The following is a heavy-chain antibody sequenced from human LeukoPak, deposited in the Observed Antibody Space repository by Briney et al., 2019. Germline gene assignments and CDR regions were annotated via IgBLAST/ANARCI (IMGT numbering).Heavy chain of an antibody. CDR2: FDPEDGET. J-gene: IGHJ6*03. D-gene: IGHD6-6*01. Sequence: ASVKVSCKVSGYTLTELSMHWVRQAPGKGLEWMGGFDPEDGETIYAQKFQGRVTMTEDTSTDTAYMELSSLRSEDTAVYYCANLQPMKFPTYSNSWGPPYYYYYMDVWGRGTTVTVSS. V-gene: IGHV1-24*01. CDR3: ANLQPMKFPTYSNSWGPPYYYYYMDV. CDR1: GYTLTELS.